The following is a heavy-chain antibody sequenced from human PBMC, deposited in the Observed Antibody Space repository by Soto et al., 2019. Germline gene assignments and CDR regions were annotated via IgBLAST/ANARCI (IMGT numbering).Heavy chain of an antibody. Sequence: PGESLKISCKVSGYSFTSYWIGWVSQMPGKGLEWMGIIYSGDSDTRYSPSFQGQVTISADKSISTAYLQWSSLKASDTAMYYCARVLPHDAFDIWGQGTMVTVSS. D-gene: IGHD3-10*01. CDR3: ARVLPHDAFDI. CDR1: GYSFTSYW. J-gene: IGHJ3*02. V-gene: IGHV5-51*01. CDR2: IYSGDSDT.